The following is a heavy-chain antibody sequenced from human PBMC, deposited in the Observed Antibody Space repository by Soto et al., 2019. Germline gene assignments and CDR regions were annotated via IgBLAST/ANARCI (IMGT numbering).Heavy chain of an antibody. CDR3: ATGSNNWNYVYYMDV. V-gene: IGHV1-18*01. Sequence: VQLVQSGAEVKKPGASVKVSCKASGYTFTSYGISWVRQAPGQGLEWMGWISAYNGNTNYAQKLQGRVTMTTDTSTSTAYVELRRLRSDDTAVYYCATGSNNWNYVYYMDVWGKGTTVTVSS. CDR2: ISAYNGNT. D-gene: IGHD1-20*01. J-gene: IGHJ6*03. CDR1: GYTFTSYG.